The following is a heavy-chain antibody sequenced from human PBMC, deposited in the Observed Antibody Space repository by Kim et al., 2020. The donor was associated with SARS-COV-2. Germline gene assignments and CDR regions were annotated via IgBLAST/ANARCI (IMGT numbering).Heavy chain of an antibody. CDR2: ISSSSIYI. CDR1: GFTFSRYT. Sequence: GGSLRLSCAASGFTFSRYTMHWVRQAPGKGLEWVSSISSSSIYIEYADSVKGRFTISRDNAKSSLYLQMNSLRAEDTAVYYCAREDKDNTFIDYWGQGTLVTVSS. J-gene: IGHJ4*02. V-gene: IGHV3-21*01. CDR3: AREDKDNTFIDY. D-gene: IGHD2-15*01.